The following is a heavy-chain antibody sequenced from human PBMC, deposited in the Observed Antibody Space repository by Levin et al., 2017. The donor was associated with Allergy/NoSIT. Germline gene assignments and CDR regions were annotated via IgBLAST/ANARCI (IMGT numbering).Heavy chain of an antibody. CDR3: AREEVVPAVTTYYYYGMDV. CDR1: GGSISSSY. V-gene: IGHV4-4*07. Sequence: SQTLSLTCTVSGGSISSSYWSWIRQPAGKGLEWIGRIYTSGSTNYNPSLKSRVTMSVDTSKNQFSLKLSSVTAADTAVYYCAREEVVPAVTTYYYYGMDVWGQGTTVTVSS. CDR2: IYTSGST. J-gene: IGHJ6*02. D-gene: IGHD4-11*01.